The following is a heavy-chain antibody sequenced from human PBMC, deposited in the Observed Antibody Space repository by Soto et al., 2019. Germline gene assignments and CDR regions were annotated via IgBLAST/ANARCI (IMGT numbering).Heavy chain of an antibody. CDR2: IKPSGGNT. V-gene: IGHV1-46*01. CDR3: ASALTHWEPLEF. J-gene: IGHJ4*02. Sequence: QVQLVQSGAEVKKPGASVKISCKASGYTFTSYYMDWVRQAPGQGLEWMGIIKPSGGNTLYAQEYQGRVSITSDTSTNTIDMELSGLRSEDTAVYYCASALTHWEPLEFWGQGTLVTVSS. D-gene: IGHD1-26*01. CDR1: GYTFTSYY.